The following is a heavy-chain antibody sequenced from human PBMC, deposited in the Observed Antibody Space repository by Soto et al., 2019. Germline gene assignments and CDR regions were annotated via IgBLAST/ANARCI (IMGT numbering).Heavy chain of an antibody. Sequence: EVQLLDSGGGLVQPGGSLRLSCAASGFTFSSYAMTWVRQAPGRGLEWVSAISGSGSNTYYADSGRGRFTVSRDNSKNTLYLQMNSLRVEDTAVFYCARVLLWFGDLPQRGANFDSWGQGTLVTVSS. V-gene: IGHV3-23*01. CDR1: GFTFSSYA. D-gene: IGHD3-10*01. J-gene: IGHJ4*02. CDR2: ISGSGSNT. CDR3: ARVLLWFGDLPQRGANFDS.